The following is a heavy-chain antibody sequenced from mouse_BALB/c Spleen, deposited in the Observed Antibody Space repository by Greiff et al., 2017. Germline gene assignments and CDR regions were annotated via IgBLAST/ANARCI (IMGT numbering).Heavy chain of an antibody. Sequence: VQLQQSGAELVKPGASVKLSCTASGFNIKDTYMHWVKQRPEQGLEWIGRIDPANGNTKYDPKFKDKATLNVDKSSNTAYMQLSSLTSEDSAVYYCARWGVLRHRYYFDYWGQGTTLTVSS. CDR1: GFNIKDTY. CDR3: ARWGVLRHRYYFDY. J-gene: IGHJ2*01. V-gene: IGHV14-3*02. D-gene: IGHD1-2*01. CDR2: IDPANGNT.